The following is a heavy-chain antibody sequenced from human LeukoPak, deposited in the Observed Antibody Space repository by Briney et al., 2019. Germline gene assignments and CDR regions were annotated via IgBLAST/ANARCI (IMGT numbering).Heavy chain of an antibody. Sequence: ETLSLTCTVSGGSISSSSYYWGWIRQPPGKGLEWVANIKEDGSQKFHVGSVRGRFTISRDNAKTSLYLQMNSLRAEDTAVYYCARDRWGYSYGGYWGQGTLVTVSS. D-gene: IGHD5-18*01. CDR3: ARDRWGYSYGGY. J-gene: IGHJ4*02. CDR1: GGSISSSSYY. V-gene: IGHV3-7*01. CDR2: IKEDGSQK.